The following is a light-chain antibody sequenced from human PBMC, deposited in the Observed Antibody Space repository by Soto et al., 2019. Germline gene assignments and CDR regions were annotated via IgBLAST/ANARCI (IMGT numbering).Light chain of an antibody. Sequence: EIVLAQAPDTLSLSPGERATLSCRTSQSMSTNYLAWDQQKSGQPPRLLIYGAYIRATGIPDRFSGSGSGTAFTLTISRLEPTDCAVYSCHQYDSSPLTFGGGDKVEIK. CDR3: HQYDSSPLT. CDR1: QSMSTNY. J-gene: IGKJ4*01. CDR2: GAY. V-gene: IGKV3-20*01.